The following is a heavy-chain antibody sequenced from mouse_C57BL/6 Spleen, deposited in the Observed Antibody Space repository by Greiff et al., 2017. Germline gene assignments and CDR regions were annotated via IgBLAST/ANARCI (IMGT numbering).Heavy chain of an antibody. CDR1: GYTFTDYY. D-gene: IGHD1-1*01. CDR3: ADGSSPYWYFDV. V-gene: IGHV1-26*01. Sequence: EVQLQQSGPELVKPGASVKISCKASGYTFTDYYMNWVKQSHGKSLEWIGDINPNNGGTSYNQKFKGKATLTVDKSSSTAYMELRSLTSEDSAVYYCADGSSPYWYFDVWGTGTTVTVSS. CDR2: INPNNGGT. J-gene: IGHJ1*03.